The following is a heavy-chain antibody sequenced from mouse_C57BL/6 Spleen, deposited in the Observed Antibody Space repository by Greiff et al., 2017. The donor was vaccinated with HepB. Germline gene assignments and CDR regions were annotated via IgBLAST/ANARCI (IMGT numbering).Heavy chain of an antibody. Sequence: VQLQQPGAELVKPGASVKLSCKASGYTFTSYWMHWVKQRPGQGLEWIGMIHPNSGSTNYNEKFKSKATLTVDKSSSTAYMQLSSLTSEDSAVYYCARRAAQAYYYAMDYWGQGTSVTVSS. D-gene: IGHD3-2*02. V-gene: IGHV1-64*01. CDR1: GYTFTSYW. CDR3: ARRAAQAYYYAMDY. J-gene: IGHJ4*01. CDR2: IHPNSGST.